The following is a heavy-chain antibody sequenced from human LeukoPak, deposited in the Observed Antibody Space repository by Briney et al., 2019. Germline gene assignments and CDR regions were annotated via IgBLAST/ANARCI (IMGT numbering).Heavy chain of an antibody. V-gene: IGHV1-2*02. J-gene: IGHJ3*02. D-gene: IGHD6-6*01. CDR2: INPSSGAT. Sequence: GASVKVSCKASGYIFTDYYMHWVRQAPGQGLEWMGWINPSSGATNYVQKFQGRVTMTRDTSISTAYMELSRLRSDDTAVYYCARDPPGSSASRQIFDIWGQGTMVTVSS. CDR3: ARDPPGSSASRQIFDI. CDR1: GYIFTDYY.